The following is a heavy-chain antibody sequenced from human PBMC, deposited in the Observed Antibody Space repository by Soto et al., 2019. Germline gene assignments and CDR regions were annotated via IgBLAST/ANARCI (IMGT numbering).Heavy chain of an antibody. D-gene: IGHD3-3*01. CDR2: IKQDGSEK. J-gene: IGHJ6*03. V-gene: IGHV3-7*01. CDR1: GFTFSSYW. Sequence: PGGSLRLSCAASGFTFSSYWMSWVRQAPGKGLEWVANIKQDGSEKYYVDSVKGRFTISRDNAKNSLYLQMNSLRAEDTAVYYCARIDFWSGYYYYYYYMDVWGKGTTVTVSS. CDR3: ARIDFWSGYYYYYYYMDV.